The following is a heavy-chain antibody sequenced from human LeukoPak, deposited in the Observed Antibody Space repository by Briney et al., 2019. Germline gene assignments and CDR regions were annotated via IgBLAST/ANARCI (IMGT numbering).Heavy chain of an antibody. V-gene: IGHV3-53*01. Sequence: GGSLRLSCAASGSTVNNNYMSWVRQAPGKGLEWVSVIYSGGSTYYADSVKGRFTISRDNSKNTLYLQMNSLRAEDTAVYYCARLSSSWDYYYGMDVWGQGTTVTVSS. CDR2: IYSGGST. D-gene: IGHD6-13*01. CDR3: ARLSSSWDYYYGMDV. CDR1: GSTVNNNY. J-gene: IGHJ6*02.